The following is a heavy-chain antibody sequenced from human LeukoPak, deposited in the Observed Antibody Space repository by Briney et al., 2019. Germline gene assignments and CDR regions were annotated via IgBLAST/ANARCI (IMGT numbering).Heavy chain of an antibody. CDR1: GFTFSGSA. V-gene: IGHV3-73*01. D-gene: IGHD3-22*01. J-gene: IGHJ4*02. CDR2: IRSKANNYAT. CDR3: TRLGYNYDTSGNY. Sequence: GGSLRLSCAASGFTFSGSALHWVRQASGKGLEWVGRIRSKANNYATTYAASVKDRFTISGDDSKNTAYLQMHSLKTEDTAVYYCTRLGYNYDTSGNYWGQGTLVTVSS.